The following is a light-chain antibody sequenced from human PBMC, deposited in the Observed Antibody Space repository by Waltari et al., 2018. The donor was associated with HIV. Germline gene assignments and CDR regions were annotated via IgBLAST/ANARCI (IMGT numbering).Light chain of an antibody. CDR3: QAWDSSTSYV. J-gene: IGLJ1*01. CDR1: KLGDKY. Sequence: SYELTQPPSVSVSPGQTASITCSGEKLGDKYASCYQQKPGQSPVLVIYQDTKRPSGIPERFSGSNSGNTATLTISGTQAMDEADYYCQAWDSSTSYVFGTGTKVTVL. CDR2: QDT. V-gene: IGLV3-1*01.